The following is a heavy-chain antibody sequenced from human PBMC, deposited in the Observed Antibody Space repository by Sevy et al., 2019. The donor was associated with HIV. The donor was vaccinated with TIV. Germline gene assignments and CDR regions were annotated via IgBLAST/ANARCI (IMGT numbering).Heavy chain of an antibody. J-gene: IGHJ4*02. CDR3: AKGNYDILTGDPRGPLGY. CDR2: ISGSGGST. CDR1: GFTFSSYA. V-gene: IGHV3-23*01. Sequence: GGSLRLSCAASGFTFSSYAMSWVRQAPGKGLEWVSAISGSGGSTYYADSVKGRFTISRDNSKNTLCLKMNSLRAEDTAGYYCAKGNYDILTGDPRGPLGYWGQGTLVTVSS. D-gene: IGHD3-9*01.